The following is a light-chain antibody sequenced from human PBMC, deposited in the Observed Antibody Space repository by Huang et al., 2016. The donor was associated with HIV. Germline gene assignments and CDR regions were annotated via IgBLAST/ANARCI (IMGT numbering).Light chain of an antibody. CDR3: QESYSAFIS. V-gene: IGKV1-39*01. Sequence: IQMTQSPVSLSASIGGRVAMTCRASQGIGTYLNWYHKKPGKAPKLLISGASTLYNGVASRFRGGGSGTDFTLTINGLQFEDFGSYYCQESYSAFISFGQGTRLEI. CDR2: GAS. CDR1: QGIGTY. J-gene: IGKJ5*01.